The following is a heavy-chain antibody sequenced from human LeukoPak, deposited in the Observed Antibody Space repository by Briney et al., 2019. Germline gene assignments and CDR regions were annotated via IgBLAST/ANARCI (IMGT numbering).Heavy chain of an antibody. Sequence: PSETLSLTCTVSGGSISSGDYYWSWIRQPPGKGLEWIGYIYYSGSTYYNPSLKSRVTISVDTSKNQFSLKLSSVTAADTAVYYCARTHYYGSENIDYWGQGTLVTVSS. D-gene: IGHD3-10*01. V-gene: IGHV4-30-4*01. CDR1: GGSISSGDYY. J-gene: IGHJ4*02. CDR3: ARTHYYGSENIDY. CDR2: IYYSGST.